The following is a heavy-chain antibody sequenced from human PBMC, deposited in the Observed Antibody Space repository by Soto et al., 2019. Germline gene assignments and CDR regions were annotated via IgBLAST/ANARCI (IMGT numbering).Heavy chain of an antibody. V-gene: IGHV3-21*01. J-gene: IGHJ4*02. Sequence: EVQLVESGGGLVKPGGSLRLSCAASGFTFSSYSMNWVRQAPGKGLEWVSSISSSSSYIYYADSVKGRLTISRDNAKNSLYLQMNSLRAEDTAVYYCAREVVTANSLDYWGQGTLVTVSS. CDR2: ISSSSSYI. CDR3: AREVVTANSLDY. D-gene: IGHD2-21*02. CDR1: GFTFSSYS.